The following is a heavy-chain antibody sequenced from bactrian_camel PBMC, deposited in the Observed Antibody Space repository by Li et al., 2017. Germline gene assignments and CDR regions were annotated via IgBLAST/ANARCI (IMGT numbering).Heavy chain of an antibody. CDR3: AATPRWRVTRAQSLTATNYDF. CDR2: INSGGSST. CDR1: GFTFSGYA. Sequence: QLVESGGGLVQPGGSLRLSCATSGFTFSGYAMSWVRQAPGKGLEWVSHINSGGSSTMYADSVKGRFTISKNNVGTVYLTMDSLRPEDTAMYYCAATPRWRVTRAQSLTATNYDFWGQGTQVTVS. J-gene: IGHJ4*01. D-gene: IGHD4*01. V-gene: IGHV3S40*01.